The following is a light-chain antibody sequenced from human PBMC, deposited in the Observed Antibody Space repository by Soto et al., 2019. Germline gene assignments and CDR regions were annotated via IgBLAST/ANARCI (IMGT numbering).Light chain of an antibody. CDR2: LNSDGSH. J-gene: IGLJ2*01. Sequence: QLVLTPSPSSSASLGASVKLTCTLSSGHSNYAIAWHQQQSEKGPRYLMKLNSDGSHSKGDGIPDRFSGSSSGAERYLTISSIQSEYEADYYFQTWSSGIVVFGGGTQLTVL. CDR1: SGHSNYA. CDR3: QTWSSGIVV. V-gene: IGLV4-69*01.